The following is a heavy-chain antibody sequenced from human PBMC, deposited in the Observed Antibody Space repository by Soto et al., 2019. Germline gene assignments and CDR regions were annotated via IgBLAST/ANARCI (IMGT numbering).Heavy chain of an antibody. CDR3: AKEGSYSGYDSYGPLDP. Sequence: PGGSLRLSCAPSGFTFSSHAMSWVRQAPGKGLEWVSYISASGGSPYYADSVKGRFTISRDNSMGTLYLKMNSLRVEDTAIYYCAKEGSYSGYDSYGPLDPWGQGALVTVSS. D-gene: IGHD5-12*01. V-gene: IGHV3-23*01. CDR2: ISASGGSP. CDR1: GFTFSSHA. J-gene: IGHJ5*02.